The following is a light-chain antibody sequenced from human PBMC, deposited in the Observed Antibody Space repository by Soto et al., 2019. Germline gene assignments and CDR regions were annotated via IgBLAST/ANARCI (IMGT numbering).Light chain of an antibody. J-gene: IGKJ4*01. V-gene: IGKV3D-15*01. CDR3: QQYHDWPLN. CDR2: DVS. CDR1: QRVSSN. Sequence: ELVMTQSPATLSVSPGERATLSCRASQRVSSNFAWYQQRPAQAPRLLIYDVSTRATGVPTRFSGSGSGTEFTLTISSQQSEYFEAYYCQQYHDWPLNFGGGTRVEIK.